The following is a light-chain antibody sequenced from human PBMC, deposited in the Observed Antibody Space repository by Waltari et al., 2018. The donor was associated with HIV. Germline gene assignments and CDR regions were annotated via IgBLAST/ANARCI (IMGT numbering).Light chain of an antibody. J-gene: IGLJ2*01. V-gene: IGLV1-47*02. CDR3: AAWDNALGGHVV. Sequence: QSVLTQPPSMSGTPGQRVISSCSGTTSSIGSNSVYRYQQLPGAAPKLLIYRNNQQPSGVPDRFSGSKSGTSASLAISGLRPEDEAMYFCAAWDNALGGHVVFGGGTNLTVL. CDR2: RNN. CDR1: TSSIGSNS.